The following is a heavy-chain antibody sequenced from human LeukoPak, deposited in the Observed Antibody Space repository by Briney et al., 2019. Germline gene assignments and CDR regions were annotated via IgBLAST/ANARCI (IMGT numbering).Heavy chain of an antibody. Sequence: PSETLSLTCAVSGYSISRGYYWGWIRQAPGKGLEWIGSIYHSGSTQYNPSLKSRLIISVGTSKNQFSLKLSSVTAADTAVYFSARHPFDRVFFDYWGQGTLVTVSS. CDR3: ARHPFDRVFFDY. V-gene: IGHV4-38-2*01. CDR2: IYHSGST. CDR1: GYSISRGYY. D-gene: IGHD3-10*01. J-gene: IGHJ4*02.